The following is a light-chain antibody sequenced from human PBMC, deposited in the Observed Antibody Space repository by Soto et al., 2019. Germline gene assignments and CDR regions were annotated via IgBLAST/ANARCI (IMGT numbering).Light chain of an antibody. CDR1: QSISSY. J-gene: IGKJ5*01. CDR3: QQSYSTLPT. CDR2: AAS. V-gene: IGKV1-39*01. Sequence: EIQVTQSPSSLSASVGDRVTITCRASQSISSYLNWYQQKPGKAPKLLIYAASSLQSGVPSRFSGSGSGTDFTLTISSLQPEDFATYYCQQSYSTLPTFGQGTRLEIK.